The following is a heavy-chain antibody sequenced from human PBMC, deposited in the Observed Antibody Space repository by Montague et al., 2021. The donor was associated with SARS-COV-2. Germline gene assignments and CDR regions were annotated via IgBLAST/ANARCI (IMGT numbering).Heavy chain of an antibody. CDR1: GFTFSSYA. J-gene: IGHJ4*02. D-gene: IGHD3-9*01. V-gene: IGHV3-23*01. CDR2: ISGSGGST. Sequence: SLRLSCAASGFTFSSYAMSWVRQAPGKGLEWVSAISGSGGSTYYADSVKGRFTISRDNSKNTLYLQMNSLRPEDTAVYYCAKDFLAHDILTGYHYWGQGTLVTVSS. CDR3: AKDFLAHDILTGYHY.